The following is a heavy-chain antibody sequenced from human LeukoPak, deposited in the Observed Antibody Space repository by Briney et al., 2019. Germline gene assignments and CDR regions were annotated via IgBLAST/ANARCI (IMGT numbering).Heavy chain of an antibody. CDR2: ISYDGSNK. CDR3: ARDRGIAAAEFDY. D-gene: IGHD6-13*01. CDR1: GFTFSSYW. J-gene: IGHJ4*02. Sequence: GGSLSLSGAASGFTFSSYWMHWVRQAPGKGLEGVAVISYDGSNKYYADSVKGRFTISRDNSKNTLYLQMNSLRAEDTAVYYCARDRGIAAAEFDYWGQGTLVTVSS. V-gene: IGHV3-30-3*01.